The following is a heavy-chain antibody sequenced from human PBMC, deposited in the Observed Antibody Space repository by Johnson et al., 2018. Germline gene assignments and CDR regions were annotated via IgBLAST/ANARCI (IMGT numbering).Heavy chain of an antibody. CDR3: ARDPSGVPPAMLPFYSYYYMDV. CDR2: ISYDGSNK. V-gene: IGHV3-30-3*01. Sequence: VQLVESGGGVVQPGRSLRLSCAASGFTFSSYAMHWVRQAPGKGLEWVAVISYDGSNKYHGDSVKGRFTISRDNSKNTLYLQMNSLRTDDTAVYYCARDPSGVPPAMLPFYSYYYMDVWGKGATVTVS. D-gene: IGHD2-2*01. CDR1: GFTFSSYA. J-gene: IGHJ6*03.